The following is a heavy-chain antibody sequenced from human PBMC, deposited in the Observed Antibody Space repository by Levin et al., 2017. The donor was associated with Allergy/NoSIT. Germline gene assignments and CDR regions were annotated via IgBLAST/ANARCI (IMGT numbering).Heavy chain of an antibody. V-gene: IGHV1-3*01. CDR2: INAGNGNT. Sequence: ASVKVSCKASGYTFTSYAMHWVRQAPGQRLEWMGWINAGNGNTKYSQKFQGRVTITRDTSASTAYMELSSLRSEDTAVYYCARVIDWSGTNLDDAFDIWGQGTMVTVSS. CDR3: ARVIDWSGTNLDDAFDI. CDR1: GYTFTSYA. J-gene: IGHJ3*02. D-gene: IGHD1-1*01.